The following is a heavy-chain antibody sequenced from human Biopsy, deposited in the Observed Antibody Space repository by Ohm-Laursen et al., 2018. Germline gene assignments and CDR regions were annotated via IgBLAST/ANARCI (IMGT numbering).Heavy chain of an antibody. CDR3: ARGMRSSGWPYFDS. J-gene: IGHJ4*02. CDR1: GDSISSFY. Sequence: SETLSLTCTVSGDSISSFYWTWIRQPPGQGLEYIGYIYDRGSTANYNPSLESRVTMSVDMPKNQFSLKLSSVTAADTATYYCARGMRSSGWPYFDSWGQGTLVTVSS. V-gene: IGHV4-59*01. CDR2: IYDRGSTA. D-gene: IGHD6-19*01.